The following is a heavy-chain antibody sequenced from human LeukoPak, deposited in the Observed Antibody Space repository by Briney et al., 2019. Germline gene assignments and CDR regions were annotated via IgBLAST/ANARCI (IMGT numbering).Heavy chain of an antibody. D-gene: IGHD1-26*01. CDR1: GFTFSSYA. CDR2: ISGSGNST. CDR3: ARVRSGNVQDY. V-gene: IGHV3-23*01. Sequence: GGSLRLSCEASGFTFSSYAMNWVRQAPGKGLEWVSVISGSGNSTYYADSVKGRFAISRDNSKNTLYLQMGSLRAEDMAVYYCARVRSGNVQDYWGQGTLVTVSS. J-gene: IGHJ4*02.